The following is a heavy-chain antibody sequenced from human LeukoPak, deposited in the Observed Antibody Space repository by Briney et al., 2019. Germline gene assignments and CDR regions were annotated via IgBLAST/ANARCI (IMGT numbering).Heavy chain of an antibody. V-gene: IGHV4-39*07. D-gene: IGHD3-10*01. J-gene: IGHJ6*04. CDR2: VFHRVIP. Sequence: SETLCLSRTVSVGALSGSRYYWGWVRQSPGKGLEWIGEVFHRVIPTYNPSLKSRVTMSIDTSKNQLSLNVNSVAAADTAVYYCARGMGAAWFFYLDVWSKGATVTSSS. CDR1: VGALSGSRYY. CDR3: ARGMGAAWFFYLDV.